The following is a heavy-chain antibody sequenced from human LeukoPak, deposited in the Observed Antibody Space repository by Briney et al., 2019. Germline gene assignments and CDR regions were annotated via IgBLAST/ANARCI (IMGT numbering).Heavy chain of an antibody. V-gene: IGHV4-34*01. D-gene: IGHD6-19*01. CDR2: INHSGST. CDR3: ARGAAVAGGNWYFDL. Sequence: SETLSLTCAVSGGSLSGYYWSWIRQPPGKGLEWIGEINHSGSTNYNPSLKSRVTISVDTYKNHFFLRQSYVAASDTAVDYCARGAAVAGGNWYFDLWGHGTLVTVSS. J-gene: IGHJ2*01. CDR1: GGSLSGYY.